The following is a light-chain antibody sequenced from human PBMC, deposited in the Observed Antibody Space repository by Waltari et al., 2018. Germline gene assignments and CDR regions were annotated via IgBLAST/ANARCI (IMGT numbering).Light chain of an antibody. CDR2: KAS. V-gene: IGKV1-5*03. CDR3: QQYNSYWT. CDR1: QSISAW. Sequence: DIQMTQSPSTLSASVGDRVTITCRASQSISAWLAWYQQKPGKAPKLLIYKASTSESGVPSRFSGSGSATEFTLTISSLQPDDFATYYCQQYNSYWTFGQGTKVEIK. J-gene: IGKJ1*01.